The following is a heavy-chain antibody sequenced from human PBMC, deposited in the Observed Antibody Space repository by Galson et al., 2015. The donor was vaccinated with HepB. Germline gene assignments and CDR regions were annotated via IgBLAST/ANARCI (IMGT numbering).Heavy chain of an antibody. D-gene: IGHD3-22*01. Sequence: SVKVSCKASGGTFSSYAISWVRQAPGQGLEWMGGIIPIFGTANYAQKFQGRVTITADESTSTAYMELSSLRSEDTAVYCCARSYYDSSGYPPGHYWGQGTLVTVSS. CDR2: IIPIFGTA. J-gene: IGHJ4*02. CDR1: GGTFSSYA. V-gene: IGHV1-69*13. CDR3: ARSYYDSSGYPPGHY.